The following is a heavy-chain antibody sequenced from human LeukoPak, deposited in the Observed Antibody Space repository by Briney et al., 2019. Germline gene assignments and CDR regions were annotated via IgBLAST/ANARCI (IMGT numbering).Heavy chain of an antibody. V-gene: IGHV3-33*06. J-gene: IGHJ6*03. CDR1: GFAFSTHD. D-gene: IGHD4-11*01. Sequence: PGGSLRLSCAASGFAFSTHDMHWVRQALGKGLEGVAVIWFDGTNKYYADSVKGRFTISRDNSENTLYLQMNSLRAEDTAVYYCAKGRTVTASYYYYYMDVWGKGTTVTVSS. CDR2: IWFDGTNK. CDR3: AKGRTVTASYYYYYMDV.